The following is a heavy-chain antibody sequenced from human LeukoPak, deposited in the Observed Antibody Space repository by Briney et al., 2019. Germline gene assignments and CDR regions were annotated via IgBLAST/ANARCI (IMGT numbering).Heavy chain of an antibody. CDR1: GFTFSSYS. CDR3: ARLGSRDIVVVPAAIRY. V-gene: IGHV3-21*01. J-gene: IGHJ4*02. CDR2: ISSSSSYI. D-gene: IGHD2-2*01. Sequence: GGSLRLSCAASGFTFSSYSMNWVRQAPGKGLEWVSSISSSSSYIYYADSVKGRFTISRDNAKNSLYLQMNSLRAEDTAVYYCARLGSRDIVVVPAAIRYWGQGTLVTVSS.